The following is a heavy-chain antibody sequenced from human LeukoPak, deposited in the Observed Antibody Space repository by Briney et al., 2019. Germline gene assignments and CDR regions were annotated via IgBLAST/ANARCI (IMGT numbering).Heavy chain of an antibody. CDR3: ARDGVWSGINAFDI. Sequence: GGSLRLSCAASGFTFSSYSMNWVRQAPGKGLEWVSYISSSSSTIYYADSVKGRFTISRDNAKNSLSLQMNSLRAGDTAVYYCARDGVWSGINAFDIWGQGTVVTVSS. CDR1: GFTFSSYS. CDR2: ISSSSSTI. V-gene: IGHV3-48*01. D-gene: IGHD3-3*01. J-gene: IGHJ3*02.